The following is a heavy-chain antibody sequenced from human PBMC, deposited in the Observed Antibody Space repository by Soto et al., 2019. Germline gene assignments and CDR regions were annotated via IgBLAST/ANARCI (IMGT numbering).Heavy chain of an antibody. V-gene: IGHV1-46*01. Sequence: QVHLVQSGAEVKSPGTSVKLSCQTSGYTFTDYYIHWVRQAPGQGLEYMGIINPSTDAQKVQGRVTITSDTSTSTVYMELSSLRSEDTAVYYCARLSRISFIVDWSQGTLVTVSS. D-gene: IGHD2-21*01. J-gene: IGHJ1*01. CDR3: ARLSRISFIVD. CDR1: GYTFTDYY. CDR2: INPST.